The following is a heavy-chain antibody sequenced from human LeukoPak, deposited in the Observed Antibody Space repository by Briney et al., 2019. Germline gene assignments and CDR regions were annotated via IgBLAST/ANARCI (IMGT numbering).Heavy chain of an antibody. V-gene: IGHV3-7*05. D-gene: IGHD4-17*01. Sequence: PAGGYLRLSCVVSGLTFSRDWMSWVRQAPGRGLEWLANIKHDGGEKLYVDSVKGRFTISRDNSKNSLYLQMNSLRAEDTAVYYCARVGTDFGDYFDYWGQGTLLSASS. CDR3: ARVGTDFGDYFDY. CDR2: IKHDGGEK. J-gene: IGHJ4*02. CDR1: GLTFSRDW.